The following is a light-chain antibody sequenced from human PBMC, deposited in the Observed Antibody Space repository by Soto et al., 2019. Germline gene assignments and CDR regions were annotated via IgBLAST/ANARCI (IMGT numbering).Light chain of an antibody. Sequence: DIQMTQSPSTLSASVGDRVTITCRASQSISSWLAWYQQKPGKAPKLLIYDASSLESGVPSRFSGSGSGTEFTLTISSLQPDDFATYYCQQSNSYSWTFGHGTQVDIK. J-gene: IGKJ1*01. CDR1: QSISSW. CDR3: QQSNSYSWT. CDR2: DAS. V-gene: IGKV1-5*01.